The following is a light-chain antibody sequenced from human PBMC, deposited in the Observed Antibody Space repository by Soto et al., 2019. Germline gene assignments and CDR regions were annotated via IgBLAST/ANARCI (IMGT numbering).Light chain of an antibody. J-gene: IGLJ1*01. CDR1: ASNIGRDP. CDR3: AGWDGSLKGFV. V-gene: IGLV1-44*01. Sequence: VLTQPPSASVAPGQRVTISCCGSASNIGRDPVNWYQQVPGTAPKLLIYENNHRPSGVPDRFSGSKSGTSASLVISGLQSEDEAEYFCAGWDGSLKGFVFGTGTKVTVL. CDR2: ENN.